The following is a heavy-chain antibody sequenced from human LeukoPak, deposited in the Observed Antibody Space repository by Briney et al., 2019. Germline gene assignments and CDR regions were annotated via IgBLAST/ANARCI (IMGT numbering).Heavy chain of an antibody. D-gene: IGHD3-3*01. CDR2: IYTSGST. CDR1: GGSISSYY. J-gene: IGHJ3*02. Sequence: MTSETLSLTCTVSGGSISSYYWSWIRQPAGKGLEWIGRIYTSGSTNYNPSLKSRVTMSVDTSKNQFSLKLSSVTAADTAVYYCARDRHITIFGVVIDGGAFDIWGQGTMVTVSS. V-gene: IGHV4-4*07. CDR3: ARDRHITIFGVVIDGGAFDI.